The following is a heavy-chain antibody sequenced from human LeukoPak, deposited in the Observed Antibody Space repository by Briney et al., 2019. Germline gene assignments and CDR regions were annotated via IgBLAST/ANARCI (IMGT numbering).Heavy chain of an antibody. V-gene: IGHV3-23*01. CDR1: GFTFSSYA. CDR3: AKDPIHSSSWFNWYDP. D-gene: IGHD6-13*01. J-gene: IGHJ5*02. Sequence: PGGSLRLSCAASGFTFSSYAMSWVRQAPGKGLEWVSAISGSGGSTYYADSVKGRLTISRDNSKNTLYLQMNSLRAEDTAVYYCAKDPIHSSSWFNWYDPWGQGTLVTVSS. CDR2: ISGSGGST.